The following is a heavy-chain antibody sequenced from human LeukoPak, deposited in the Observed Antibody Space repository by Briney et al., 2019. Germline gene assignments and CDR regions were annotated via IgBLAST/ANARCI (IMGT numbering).Heavy chain of an antibody. J-gene: IGHJ6*03. CDR1: GFSFSSYG. CDR3: VKELYMDV. CDR2: IQHDASNK. V-gene: IGHV3-30*02. Sequence: PGGSLRLSCAASGFSFSSYGIHWVRQAPGKGLEWAAFIQHDASNKYYGDSVKGRFTISRGNSKNTLFLQMNSLRTEDTAVYYCVKELYMDVWGKGTTVTVSS.